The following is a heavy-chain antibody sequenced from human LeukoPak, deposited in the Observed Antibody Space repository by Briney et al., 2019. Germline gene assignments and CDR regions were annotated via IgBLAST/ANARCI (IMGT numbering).Heavy chain of an antibody. CDR2: INYSEST. D-gene: IGHD3-22*01. Sequence: PSETLSLTCAVYGGSFSGYHWSCLRQSPGKGLEWIGEINYSESTNYNPSLKSPIPIPVSTSKNQFSLTLRPVTAADTAGYYCARALGYYYPDAFDIWSQGTMVTVYS. V-gene: IGHV4-34*01. CDR1: GGSFSGYH. J-gene: IGHJ3*02. CDR3: ARALGYYYPDAFDI.